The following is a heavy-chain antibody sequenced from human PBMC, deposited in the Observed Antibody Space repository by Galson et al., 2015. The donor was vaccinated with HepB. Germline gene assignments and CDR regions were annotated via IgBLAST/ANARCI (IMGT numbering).Heavy chain of an antibody. J-gene: IGHJ4*02. V-gene: IGHV4-61*01. CDR1: GGSVSSGSYY. CDR2: IYYSGST. Sequence: LSLTCTVSGGSVSSGSYYWSWIRQPPGKGLEWIGYIYYSGSTNYNPSLKSRVTISVDTSKNQFSLKLSSVTAADTAVYYCARDSVAGFDYWGQGTLVTVSS. D-gene: IGHD6-19*01. CDR3: ARDSVAGFDY.